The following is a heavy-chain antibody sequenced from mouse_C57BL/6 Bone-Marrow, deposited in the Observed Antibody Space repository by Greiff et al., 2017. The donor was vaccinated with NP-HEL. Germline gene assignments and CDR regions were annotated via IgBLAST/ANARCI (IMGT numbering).Heavy chain of an antibody. J-gene: IGHJ3*01. CDR2: ISYDGSN. D-gene: IGHD1-1*02. CDR3: ARGIWPTLPGFAY. V-gene: IGHV3-6*01. Sequence: ESGPGLVKPSQSLSLTCSVTGYSITSGYYWNWIRQFPGNKLEWMGYISYDGSNNYNPSLKNRISITRDTSKNQFFLKLNSVTTEDTATYYCARGIWPTLPGFAYWGQGTLVTVSA. CDR1: GYSITSGYY.